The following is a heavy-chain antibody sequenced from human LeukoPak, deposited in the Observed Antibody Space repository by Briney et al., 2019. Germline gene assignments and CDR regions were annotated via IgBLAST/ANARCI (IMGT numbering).Heavy chain of an antibody. J-gene: IGHJ3*02. CDR2: ISGSGGST. CDR3: AKVVDSSSWLFYNVFDI. D-gene: IGHD6-13*01. Sequence: PGGSLRLSCAASGFTFSSYAMNWVRQAPGKGLEWVSTISGSGGSTYYADSVKGRFTISRDNSKNTLFLQMNSLRVEDTAVYYCAKVVDSSSWLFYNVFDIWGQGTMVSVSS. CDR1: GFTFSSYA. V-gene: IGHV3-23*01.